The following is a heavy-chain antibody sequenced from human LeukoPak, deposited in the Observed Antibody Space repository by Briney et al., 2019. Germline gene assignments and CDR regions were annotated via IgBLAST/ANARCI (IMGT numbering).Heavy chain of an antibody. J-gene: IGHJ4*02. CDR2: ISGGGGRT. Sequence: GGSLRLSCAASGFSFSTYAMSWVRQAPGRGRGWVSAISGGGGRTYYADSVGGRFTISRDTSKNTLYLQMNSLRAEDTAVYYCAKGGTWLGGDFDYWGQGTLVTVSP. CDR3: AKGGTWLGGDFDY. CDR1: GFSFSTYA. D-gene: IGHD6-19*01. V-gene: IGHV3-23*01.